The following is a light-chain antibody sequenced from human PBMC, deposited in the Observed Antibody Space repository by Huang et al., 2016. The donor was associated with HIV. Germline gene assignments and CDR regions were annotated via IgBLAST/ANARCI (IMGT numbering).Light chain of an antibody. Sequence: EVVFTQSPSILSLSLGGTGTISCKASQSVGSYVAWYQQRPGQSPRLLLYDTSNRADGIPSRFSGSGSGTDFTLTISGLESEDLGVFYCQQRSTWPLTFGGGTKLA. CDR3: QQRSTWPLT. CDR2: DTS. CDR1: QSVGSY. V-gene: IGKV3-11*01. J-gene: IGKJ4*01.